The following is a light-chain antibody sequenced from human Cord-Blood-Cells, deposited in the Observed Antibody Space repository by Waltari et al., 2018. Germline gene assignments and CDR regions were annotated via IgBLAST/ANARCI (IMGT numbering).Light chain of an antibody. CDR1: SSDDGGYNY. CDR3: SSYAGSNNEV. V-gene: IGLV2-8*01. Sequence: QSALTQPPSASGSPGQSVTISCTGTSSDDGGYNYLSWYQQHPGKAPKLMLYEVIKRPSGVPDRFSGSKSGNTASLAVSGLQAEDEADYYCSSYAGSNNEVFGGGTKLTVL. J-gene: IGLJ2*01. CDR2: EVI.